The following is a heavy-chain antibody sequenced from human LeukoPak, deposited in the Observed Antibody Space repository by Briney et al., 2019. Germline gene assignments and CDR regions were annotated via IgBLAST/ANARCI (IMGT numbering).Heavy chain of an antibody. V-gene: IGHV3-48*03. CDR1: GFTFSSYE. J-gene: IGHJ4*02. CDR2: ISSSGSTI. Sequence: PGGSLRLSCAASGFTFSSYEMNWVRQALGKGLEWVSYISSSGSTIYYADSVKGRFTISRDNAKNSLYLQMNSLRAEDTAVYYCARAGYYFDYWGQGTLVTVSS. CDR3: ARAGYYFDY. D-gene: IGHD3-10*01.